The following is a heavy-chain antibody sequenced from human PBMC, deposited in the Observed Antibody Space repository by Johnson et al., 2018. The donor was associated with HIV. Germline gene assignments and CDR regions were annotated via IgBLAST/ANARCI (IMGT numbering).Heavy chain of an antibody. CDR1: GFTFTSFS. CDR3: VSSGCQRCAFDI. CDR2: ISYDGSNK. V-gene: IGHV3-30*14. Sequence: QVQLVESGGGVVQPGRSLTLSCAASGFTFTSFSMHWVRQTPGKGLEWVAVISYDGSNKYYADSVKGRFTISRDNSKNTLYLQMNSLKAEDTAVYYCVSSGCQRCAFDIWGQGTMVTVSS. J-gene: IGHJ3*02. D-gene: IGHD6-19*01.